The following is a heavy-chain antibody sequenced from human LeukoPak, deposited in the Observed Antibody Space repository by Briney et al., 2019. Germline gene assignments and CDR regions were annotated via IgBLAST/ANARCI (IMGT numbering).Heavy chain of an antibody. V-gene: IGHV1-69*13. CDR2: IIPIFGTA. J-gene: IGHJ4*02. CDR1: GYTFSSYA. Sequence: SVKVSCKASGYTFSSYAISWVRQAPGQGLEWMGGIIPIFGTANYAQKFQGRVTITADESTSTAYMELSSLRSEDTAVYYCARGDGSSGYYYFDYWGQGTLVTVSS. CDR3: ARGDGSSGYYYFDY. D-gene: IGHD3-22*01.